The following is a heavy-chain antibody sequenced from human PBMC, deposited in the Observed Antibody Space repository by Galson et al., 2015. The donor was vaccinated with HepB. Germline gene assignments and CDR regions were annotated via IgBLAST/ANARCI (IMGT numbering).Heavy chain of an antibody. J-gene: IGHJ3*02. CDR2: INPSGGSR. Sequence: SVKVSCKASGYTFTNYYIHWVRQAPGQGLEWMGIINPSGGSRSYAQKFQGRVTMTRDTTTSTVYMELSSLRSDDTAVYYCARELTPRNLRKVVWGQDAFHIWGPGTVVTVSS. CDR1: GYTFTNYY. CDR3: ARELTPRNLRKVVWGQDAFHI. D-gene: IGHD3-16*01. V-gene: IGHV1-46*01.